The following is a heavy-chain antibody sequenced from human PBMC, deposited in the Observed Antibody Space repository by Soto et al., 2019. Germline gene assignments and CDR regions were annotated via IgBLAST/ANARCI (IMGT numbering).Heavy chain of an antibody. D-gene: IGHD6-6*01. V-gene: IGHV1-69*01. CDR1: GGTFSSYA. CDR2: IIPIFGTA. J-gene: IGHJ6*02. CDR3: AGGLPTYSSYGYYYGMDV. Sequence: QVQLVQSGAEVKKPGSSVKVSCKASGGTFSSYAISWVRQAPGQGLEWMGGIIPIFGTANYAQKFQGRVTITADESTSTAYMELSSLRSEDTAVYYCAGGLPTYSSYGYYYGMDVWGQGTTVTVSS.